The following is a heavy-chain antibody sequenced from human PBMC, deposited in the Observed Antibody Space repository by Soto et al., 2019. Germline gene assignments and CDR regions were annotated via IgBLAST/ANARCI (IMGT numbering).Heavy chain of an antibody. Sequence: QVQLVQSGAEVKKPGASVKVSCKASGYTFTSYAMHWVRQAPGQRLEWMGWINAGNGNTKYSQKFQGRVTITRDTCASTAYMELSSLRSEDTAVYYCARGIAVPVDPDYWGQGTLVTVSS. CDR1: GYTFTSYA. D-gene: IGHD6-19*01. V-gene: IGHV1-3*01. J-gene: IGHJ4*02. CDR3: ARGIAVPVDPDY. CDR2: INAGNGNT.